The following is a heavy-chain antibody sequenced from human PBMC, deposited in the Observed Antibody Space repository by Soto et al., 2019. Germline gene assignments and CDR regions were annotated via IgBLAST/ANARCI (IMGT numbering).Heavy chain of an antibody. CDR2: ISSSSSTM. Sequence: EVQLVESGGGLVQPGGSLRLSCAASGFTFSTYGMTWVRQAPGKGLEWVSYISSSSSTMYYADSVKSRFTISRDNAKNSLYMQMMMLGDEDTAVYYCTGVQSRCYELWGQGTLVTVSS. CDR3: TGVQSRCYEL. J-gene: IGHJ4*02. CDR1: GFTFSTYG. D-gene: IGHD5-12*01. V-gene: IGHV3-48*02.